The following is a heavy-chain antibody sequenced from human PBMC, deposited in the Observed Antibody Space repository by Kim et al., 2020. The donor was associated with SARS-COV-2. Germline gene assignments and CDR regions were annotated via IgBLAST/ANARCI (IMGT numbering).Heavy chain of an antibody. V-gene: IGHV3-66*01. Sequence: GSTYYADSVKGRFTISRDNSKNTLYLQMNSLRAEDTAVYYCARERPEYLVWGQGTTVTVSS. J-gene: IGHJ6*02. CDR2: GST. CDR3: ARERPEYLV. D-gene: IGHD6-6*01.